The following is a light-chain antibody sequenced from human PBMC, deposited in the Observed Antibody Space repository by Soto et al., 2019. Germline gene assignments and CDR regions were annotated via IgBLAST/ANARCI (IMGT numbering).Light chain of an antibody. Sequence: QSVLTQPPSASGTPGQRVTISCSGSRSNIGNNAVSWYQQVPGTAPKLLIYNNNQRPSGVPDRFSGSKSGPSASLAISGLQSEDEADYYCATWDDSLNARGVFGGGTQLTVL. CDR3: ATWDDSLNARGV. CDR1: RSNIGNNA. CDR2: NNN. J-gene: IGLJ3*02. V-gene: IGLV1-44*01.